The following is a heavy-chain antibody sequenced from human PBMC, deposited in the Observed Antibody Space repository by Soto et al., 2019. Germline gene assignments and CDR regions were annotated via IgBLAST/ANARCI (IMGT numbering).Heavy chain of an antibody. D-gene: IGHD3-3*01. V-gene: IGHV1-69*13. CDR1: GGTFSSYA. Sequence: SVKVSCKASGGTFSSYAISWVRQAPGQGLEWMGGIIPIFGTANYAQKFQGRVTITADESTSTAYMELSSLRSEDTAVYYCASHLPYYDFWSGYYTGNYSYYYYYGMDVWGQGTTVTVSS. CDR2: IIPIFGTA. J-gene: IGHJ6*02. CDR3: ASHLPYYDFWSGYYTGNYSYYYYYGMDV.